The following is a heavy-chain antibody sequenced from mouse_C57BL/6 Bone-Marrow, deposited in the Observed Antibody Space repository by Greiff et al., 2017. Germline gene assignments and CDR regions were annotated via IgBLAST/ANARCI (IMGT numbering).Heavy chain of an antibody. Sequence: VQLQQSGAELARPGASVKLSCKASGYTFTSSGISWVKQRPGQGLEWIGEIYPRSGNTYYNGKFKGKATLTADKSSSPAYMELRSLTSEDSAVYFCAPLGGLAWFAYGGQGTLVTVSA. V-gene: IGHV1-81*01. D-gene: IGHD6-1*01. J-gene: IGHJ3*01. CDR1: GYTFTSSG. CDR2: IYPRSGNT. CDR3: APLGGLAWFAY.